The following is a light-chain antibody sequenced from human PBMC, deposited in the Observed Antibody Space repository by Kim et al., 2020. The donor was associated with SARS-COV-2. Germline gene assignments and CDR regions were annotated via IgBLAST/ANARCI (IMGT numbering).Light chain of an antibody. V-gene: IGKV1-39*01. J-gene: IGKJ4*01. CDR2: AAS. CDR1: QRISNF. CDR3: QQYYYSPLT. Sequence: ASVGERVTITCRASQRISNFLSWYQQTSGRAPKLLIYAASSLQSGVPSRFSGSGSGTDFTLTISSLQPEDFATYYCQQYYYSPLTFGGGTKVDIK.